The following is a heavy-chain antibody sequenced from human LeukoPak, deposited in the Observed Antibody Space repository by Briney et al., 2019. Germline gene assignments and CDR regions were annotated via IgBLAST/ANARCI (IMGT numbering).Heavy chain of an antibody. CDR3: VREHDWGDFDF. D-gene: IGHD3-9*01. Sequence: SETLSLTCTVSGGSVISGSYYWSWIRQPPGKGLEWIGYVSHSGNTNYNPSLKSRVTIPKDTSKNQFSLNLSSVTAADTAVYYCVREHDWGDFDFWGQGTLVTVSS. CDR1: GGSVISGSYY. CDR2: VSHSGNT. V-gene: IGHV4-61*01. J-gene: IGHJ4*02.